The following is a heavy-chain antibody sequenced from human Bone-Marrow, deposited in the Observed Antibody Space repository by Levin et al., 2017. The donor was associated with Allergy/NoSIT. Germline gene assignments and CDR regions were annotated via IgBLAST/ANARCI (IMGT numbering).Heavy chain of an antibody. D-gene: IGHD3-22*01. J-gene: IGHJ4*02. V-gene: IGHV3-74*01. CDR1: GFTFSAFR. CDR3: ARGGSDSYEGLMDY. CDR2: IFTDGSST. Sequence: LSLTCAASGFTFSAFRMHWVRQAPGKGLEWVSRIFTDGSSTIYADSVKGRFSISRDNAKNTLYLQMNSLRAEDTAVYYCARGGSDSYEGLMDYWGQGTLVTVSS.